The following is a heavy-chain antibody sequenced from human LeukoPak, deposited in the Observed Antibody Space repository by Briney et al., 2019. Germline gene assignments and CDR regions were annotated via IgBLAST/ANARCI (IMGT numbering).Heavy chain of an antibody. Sequence: GGSRRLSCAASGFTFSSNAMSWVRQAPGKGLEWVSAISGSGDSTYYADSVKGRFTISRDNSKNTLYLQMNSLRAEDTAVYYCAKKEEGYCSSASCYPPDYWGQGTLVTVSS. D-gene: IGHD2-2*01. CDR2: ISGSGDST. J-gene: IGHJ4*02. CDR1: GFTFSSNA. CDR3: AKKEEGYCSSASCYPPDY. V-gene: IGHV3-23*01.